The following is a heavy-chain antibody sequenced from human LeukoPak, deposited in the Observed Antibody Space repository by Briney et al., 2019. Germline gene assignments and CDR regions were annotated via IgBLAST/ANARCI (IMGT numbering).Heavy chain of an antibody. Sequence: ASVKVSCKASGGTFSSYAISWVRQAPGQGLEWMGGIIPIFGTANYAQKLQGRVTITTDESTSTAYMELSSLRSEDTAVYYCARGGSCSSTSCYTGWFDPWGQGTLVTVSS. V-gene: IGHV1-69*05. J-gene: IGHJ5*02. CDR1: GGTFSSYA. CDR2: IIPIFGTA. CDR3: ARGGSCSSTSCYTGWFDP. D-gene: IGHD2-2*02.